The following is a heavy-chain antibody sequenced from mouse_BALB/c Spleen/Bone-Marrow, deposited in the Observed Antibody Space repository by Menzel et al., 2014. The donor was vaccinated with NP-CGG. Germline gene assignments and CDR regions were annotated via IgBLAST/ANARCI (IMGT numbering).Heavy chain of an antibody. CDR2: IRNKANGYTT. CDR1: GFTFTDYY. CDR3: ARDRNYDIHWYFDV. V-gene: IGHV7-3*02. J-gene: IGHJ1*01. Sequence: EVMLVESGGGLVQPGGSLRLSCATSGFTFTDYYMSWVRQPPGKALEWLGFIRNKANGYTTEYSASVKGRFTISRDNSQSILYLRMNILRTEDSATYYCARDRNYDIHWYFDVWAQGPRSPSPQ. D-gene: IGHD1-1*01.